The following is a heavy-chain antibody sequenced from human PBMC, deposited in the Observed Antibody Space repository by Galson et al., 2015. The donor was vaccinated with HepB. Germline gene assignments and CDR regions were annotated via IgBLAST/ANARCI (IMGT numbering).Heavy chain of an antibody. CDR2: IRHLDSAE. CDR3: ARSLSVDLSPRFGLHFDY. V-gene: IGHV3-7*01. J-gene: IGHJ4*02. CDR1: GFDFGFHW. D-gene: IGHD3-10*02. Sequence: LRLSCAGSGFDFGFHWMSWVRQAPGKGLEWVANIRHLDSAEFYVDSVKGRFTISRDDAKNSLFLQMNSLRAEDTAVYYCARSLSVDLSPRFGLHFDYWGQGTLVTASS.